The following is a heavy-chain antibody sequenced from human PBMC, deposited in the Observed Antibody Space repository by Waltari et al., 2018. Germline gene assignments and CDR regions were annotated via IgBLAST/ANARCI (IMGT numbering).Heavy chain of an antibody. CDR3: ARGATVTYYYYMDV. J-gene: IGHJ6*03. V-gene: IGHV4-34*01. CDR2: INHSGST. D-gene: IGHD4-4*01. CDR1: GGSFSGYY. Sequence: QVQLQQWGAGLLKPSETLSLTCAVYGGSFSGYYWSWIRPPPGKGLEWIGEINHSGSTNYNPSLKSRVTISVDTSKNQFSLKLSSVTAADTAVYYCARGATVTYYYYMDVWGKGTTVTISS.